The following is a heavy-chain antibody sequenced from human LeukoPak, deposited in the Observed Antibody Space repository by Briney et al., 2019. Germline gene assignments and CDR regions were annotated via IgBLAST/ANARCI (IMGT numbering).Heavy chain of an antibody. J-gene: IGHJ6*03. Sequence: PGGSLRLSCAASGFTVSSNYMSWVRQAPGKGLEWVSVIYSGGSTYYADSVKGRFTISRDNSKNTLYLQMNSLRAEDTAVYYCARVAYSSSLYYYYYMDVWGKGTTVTVSS. CDR2: IYSGGST. CDR3: ARVAYSSSLYYYYYMDV. V-gene: IGHV3-53*01. D-gene: IGHD6-13*01. CDR1: GFTVSSNY.